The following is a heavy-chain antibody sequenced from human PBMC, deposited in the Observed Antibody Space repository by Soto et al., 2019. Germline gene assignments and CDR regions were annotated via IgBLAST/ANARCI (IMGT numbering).Heavy chain of an antibody. V-gene: IGHV3-7*05. CDR2: IKEDGSEE. D-gene: IGHD3-16*01. CDR1: GFTFSTYW. Sequence: ESGGGLVQPGGSLRLSCAASGFTFSTYWMNWVRQAPGKGLEWVANIKEDGSEEYYVDSVKGRFTISRDNAKNSLFLDMNSLRGEDTAVYYCARDWGAPGRGSAFDYYYHFGMDVWGQGTTVTVPS. J-gene: IGHJ6*02. CDR3: ARDWGAPGRGSAFDYYYHFGMDV.